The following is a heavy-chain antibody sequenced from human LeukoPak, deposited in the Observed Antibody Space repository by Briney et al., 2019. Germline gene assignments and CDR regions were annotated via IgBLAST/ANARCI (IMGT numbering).Heavy chain of an antibody. Sequence: GGSLRLSCAASGFTFSSYGMHWVRQAPGKGLEWVAVIWYDGSNKYYADSVKGRFTISRDNSKNTLYLQMNSLRAEDTAVYYCAREYYYGSGSPPGTPDYWGQGTLVTVSS. CDR1: GFTFSSYG. CDR3: AREYYYGSGSPPGTPDY. CDR2: IWYDGSNK. D-gene: IGHD3-10*01. V-gene: IGHV3-33*01. J-gene: IGHJ4*02.